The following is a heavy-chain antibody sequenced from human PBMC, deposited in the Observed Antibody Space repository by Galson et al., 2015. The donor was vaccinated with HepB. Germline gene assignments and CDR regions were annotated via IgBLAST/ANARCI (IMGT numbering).Heavy chain of an antibody. D-gene: IGHD5-18*01. Sequence: SLRLSCAASGFTFSSYAMSWVRQAPGKGLEWVSSISGGGGATYYADSVKGRFTLSRDSSKNTLYLQMNSLRAEDTAVYSCAKAPQRWRGGQYYFDSWGQGTLVTVSS. CDR1: GFTFSSYA. V-gene: IGHV3-23*01. J-gene: IGHJ4*02. CDR3: AKAPQRWRGGQYYFDS. CDR2: ISGGGGAT.